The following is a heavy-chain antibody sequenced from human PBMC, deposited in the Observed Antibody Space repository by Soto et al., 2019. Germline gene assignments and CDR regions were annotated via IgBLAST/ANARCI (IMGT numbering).Heavy chain of an antibody. J-gene: IGHJ3*02. CDR3: ARVRWSPRTLYAFDI. CDR1: GGSFSGYY. V-gene: IGHV4-34*01. Sequence: QVQLQQWGAGLLKPSETLSLTCAVYGGSFSGYYWSWIRQPPGKGLEWIGEINHSGSTNYNPSLKSRVTISVDTSKYQFSLKLSSVTAADTAVYYCARVRWSPRTLYAFDIWGQGTMVTVSS. CDR2: INHSGST.